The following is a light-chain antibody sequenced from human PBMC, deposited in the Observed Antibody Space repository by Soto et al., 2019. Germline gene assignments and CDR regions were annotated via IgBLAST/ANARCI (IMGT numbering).Light chain of an antibody. CDR1: KSVLYSSNNKNY. CDR3: QQYYSTPFT. J-gene: IGKJ3*01. CDR2: WAS. Sequence: DVVMTQSPATLAVSLGERATINCKSSKSVLYSSNNKNYLAWYQQKPGQPPKLLIYWASTRESGVPDRFSGSGSGTDFTLTISSLQAEDVAVYYCQQYYSTPFTFGPGTKVDIK. V-gene: IGKV4-1*01.